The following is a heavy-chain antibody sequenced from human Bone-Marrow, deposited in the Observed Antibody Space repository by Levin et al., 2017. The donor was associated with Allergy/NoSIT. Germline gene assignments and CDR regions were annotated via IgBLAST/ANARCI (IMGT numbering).Heavy chain of an antibody. CDR2: IYPGDSDT. CDR1: GSSFTSYW. D-gene: IGHD3-10*01. Sequence: GGSLRLSCKGSGSSFTSYWIGWVRQMPGKGLEWMGIIYPGDSDTRYSPSFQGQVTISADKSISTAYLQWSSLKASDTAMYYCARPLMVPREIHQTTDEYYFDYWGQGTLVTVSS. J-gene: IGHJ4*02. V-gene: IGHV5-51*01. CDR3: ARPLMVPREIHQTTDEYYFDY.